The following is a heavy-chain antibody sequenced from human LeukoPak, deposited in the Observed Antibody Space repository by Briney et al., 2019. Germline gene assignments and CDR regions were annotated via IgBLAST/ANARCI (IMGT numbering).Heavy chain of an antibody. Sequence: GGSLRLSCAASGFTFSNTWMSWVRQPPGKELEWVGRIKSKTDGGTTDYAAPVKGRFTISRDDSKNTLYLQMNSLKTEDTAVYYCTTDFRGYEPFDYWGQGTLVTVSS. V-gene: IGHV3-15*01. J-gene: IGHJ4*02. CDR2: IKSKTDGGTT. CDR3: TTDFRGYEPFDY. D-gene: IGHD5-12*01. CDR1: GFTFSNTW.